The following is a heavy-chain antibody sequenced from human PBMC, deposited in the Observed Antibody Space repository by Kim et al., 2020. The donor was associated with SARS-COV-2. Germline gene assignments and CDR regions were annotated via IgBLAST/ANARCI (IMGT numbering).Heavy chain of an antibody. J-gene: IGHJ4*02. CDR2: ISYDGSNK. V-gene: IGHV3-30*18. D-gene: IGHD1-26*01. CDR1: GFTFSSYG. Sequence: GGSLRLSCAASGFTFSSYGMHWVRQAPGKGLEWVAVISYDGSNKYYADSVKGRFTISRDNSKNTLYLQMNSLRAEDTAVYYCAKRGDRGSYYFDYWGQGTLVTVSS. CDR3: AKRGDRGSYYFDY.